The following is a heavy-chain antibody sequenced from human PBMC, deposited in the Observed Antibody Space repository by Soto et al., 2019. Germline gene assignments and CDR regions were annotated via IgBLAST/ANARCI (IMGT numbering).Heavy chain of an antibody. D-gene: IGHD3-3*01. CDR2: ISGSGGST. Sequence: GGSLRLSCAASGFTFSSYAMSWVRQAPGKGLEWVSAISGSGGSTYYADSVKGRFTISRDNSKNTLYLQMNSLRAEDTAVYYCAKGKGKGLTIFGVVIPLGYWGQGTXVTVSS. J-gene: IGHJ4*02. CDR3: AKGKGKGLTIFGVVIPLGY. CDR1: GFTFSSYA. V-gene: IGHV3-23*01.